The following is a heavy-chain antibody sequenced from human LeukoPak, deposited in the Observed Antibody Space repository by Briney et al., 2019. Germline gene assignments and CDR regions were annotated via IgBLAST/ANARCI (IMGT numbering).Heavy chain of an antibody. V-gene: IGHV3-66*03. Sequence: GGSLRLSCAASGFSVSSTYMSWVRQAPGKGLEWVSLIYTNGSTFYADSVMGRFTISRDNSKNTLFLQMNSLRAEDSAVYYCTRDRAGTQSWVEFDLWGQGTLVTVSS. CDR1: GFSVSSTY. CDR3: TRDRAGTQSWVEFDL. D-gene: IGHD3-10*01. CDR2: IYTNGST. J-gene: IGHJ5*02.